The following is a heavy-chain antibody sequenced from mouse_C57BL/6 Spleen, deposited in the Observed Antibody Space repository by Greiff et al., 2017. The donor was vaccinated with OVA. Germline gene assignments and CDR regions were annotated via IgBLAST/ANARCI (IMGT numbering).Heavy chain of an antibody. CDR1: GYTFTDYY. Sequence: VQLQQSGPELVKPGASVKISCKASGYTFTDYYMNWVKQSHGKSLEWIGDINPNNGGTSYNQKFKGKATLTVDKSSSTAYMELRSLTSEDSAVYYCARRGLDAMDYWGQGTSVTVSS. J-gene: IGHJ4*01. CDR2: INPNNGGT. CDR3: ARRGLDAMDY. V-gene: IGHV1-26*01.